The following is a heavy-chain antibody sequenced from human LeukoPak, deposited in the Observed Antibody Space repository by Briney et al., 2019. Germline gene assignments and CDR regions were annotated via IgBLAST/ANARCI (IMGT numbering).Heavy chain of an antibody. J-gene: IGHJ4*02. CDR2: IYYSGST. V-gene: IGHV4-39*01. CDR1: GGSISSSSYY. D-gene: IGHD3-16*01. Sequence: TLETLSLTCTVSGGSISSSSYYWGWIRQPPGKGLEWIGSIYYSGSTYYNPSLKSRVTISVDTSKNQFSLRLSSVTAADTAVYYCAGWGAAADYWGQGTLVTVSS. CDR3: AGWGAAADY.